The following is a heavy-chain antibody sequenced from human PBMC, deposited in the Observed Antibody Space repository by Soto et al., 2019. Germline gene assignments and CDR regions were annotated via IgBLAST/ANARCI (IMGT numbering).Heavy chain of an antibody. Sequence: GGSLRLSCAASGFTFSNYAMHWVRQAPGRGLEWVAVISYAGTNKYYADSVKGRFTISRDNSKNTLYLQISSLRAEDTAVYYCARDQRWPQWLAIFDYWGPGTLVTVSS. V-gene: IGHV3-30-3*01. CDR2: ISYAGTNK. CDR1: GFTFSNYA. CDR3: ARDQRWPQWLAIFDY. J-gene: IGHJ4*02. D-gene: IGHD6-19*01.